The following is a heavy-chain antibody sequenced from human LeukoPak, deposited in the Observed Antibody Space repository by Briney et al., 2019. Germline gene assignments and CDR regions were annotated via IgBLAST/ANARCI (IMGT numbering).Heavy chain of an antibody. CDR1: GGSFSGYD. V-gene: IGHV4-34*01. D-gene: IGHD5-12*01. CDR2: INDGGDT. Sequence: ETLRLSCGVYGGSFSGYDWSWVRQPPGKGLEWIGEINDGGDTNYNPSRRSRATTSVNTSKNQSSLRVASVTAADTAVYYCARGLGWKVATKGWIYMDVWG. J-gene: IGHJ6*03. CDR3: ARGLGWKVATKGWIYMDV.